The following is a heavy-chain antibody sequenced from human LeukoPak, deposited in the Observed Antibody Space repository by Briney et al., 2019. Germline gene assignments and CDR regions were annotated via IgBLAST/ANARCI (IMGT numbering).Heavy chain of an antibody. Sequence: GGSLRLSCAASGFTFSSYGMPWVRQAPGKGLEWVAVISYDGSNKYYADSVKGRFTISRDNSKNTLYLQMNSLRAEDTAVYYCAKDLGGYGMDVWGQGTTVTVSS. CDR2: ISYDGSNK. CDR1: GFTFSSYG. J-gene: IGHJ6*02. V-gene: IGHV3-30*18. CDR3: AKDLGGYGMDV.